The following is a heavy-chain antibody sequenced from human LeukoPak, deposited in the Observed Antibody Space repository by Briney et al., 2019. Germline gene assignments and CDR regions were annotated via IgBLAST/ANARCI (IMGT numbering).Heavy chain of an antibody. J-gene: IGHJ5*02. CDR2: IHTSGDT. D-gene: IGHD4-17*01. V-gene: IGHV3-53*01. CDR1: GLTGSHNY. Sequence: GGSLRLSCAASGLTGSHNYVSWVRQAPGKGLEWISAIHTSGDTCYADSVKGRFTISRDTSKNTLYLQINSLRVEDTAVYYCIVFGDSNHWGQGTLVTVSS. CDR3: IVFGDSNH.